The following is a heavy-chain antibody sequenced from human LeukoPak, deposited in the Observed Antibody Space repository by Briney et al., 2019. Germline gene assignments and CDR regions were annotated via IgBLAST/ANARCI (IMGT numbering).Heavy chain of an antibody. CDR2: FNPNSGGT. Sequence: AASVKVSCKASGYTFTAYYMHWVRQAPGQGLEWMGWFNPNSGGTNYAQKFQGRVTMTRDTSISTAYMELSRLRSDDTAVYYCARDRFIVGTTHAVDGTRNWFDPWGQGTLVTVSS. V-gene: IGHV1-2*02. CDR3: ARDRFIVGTTHAVDGTRNWFDP. CDR1: GYTFTAYY. J-gene: IGHJ5*02. D-gene: IGHD1-26*01.